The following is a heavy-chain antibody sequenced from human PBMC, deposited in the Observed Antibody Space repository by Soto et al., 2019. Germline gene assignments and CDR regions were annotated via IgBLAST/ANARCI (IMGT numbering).Heavy chain of an antibody. J-gene: IGHJ6*02. CDR2: ISYDGSNK. V-gene: IGHV3-30*18. Sequence: GRSLRLSCAASGFTFSSYGMHWVRQAPGKGLEWVAVISYDGSNKYYADSVKGRFTISRDNSKNTLDLQRNSLRAEDTAVYYCAKDFGQPSQMPYYYYGMDVWGQGTTVTVSS. CDR3: AKDFGQPSQMPYYYYGMDV. CDR1: GFTFSSYG. D-gene: IGHD3-16*01.